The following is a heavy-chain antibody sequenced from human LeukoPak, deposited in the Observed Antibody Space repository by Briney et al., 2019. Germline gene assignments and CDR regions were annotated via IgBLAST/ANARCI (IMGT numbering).Heavy chain of an antibody. Sequence: SETLSLTCTVSGGSISSGSYYWSWIRQPAGKGLEWIGRIYTSGSTNYNPSLKSRVTISVDTSKNQFSLKLSSVTAADTAVYYCARHEWLYYDYWGQGTLVTVSS. CDR3: ARHEWLYYDY. J-gene: IGHJ4*02. V-gene: IGHV4-61*02. CDR1: GGSISSGSYY. D-gene: IGHD3-3*01. CDR2: IYTSGST.